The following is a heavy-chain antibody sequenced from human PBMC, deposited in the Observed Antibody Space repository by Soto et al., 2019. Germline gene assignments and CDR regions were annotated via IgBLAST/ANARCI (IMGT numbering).Heavy chain of an antibody. CDR1: GDSVSSNSAT. CDR3: ARVYDFWSGPEGFDY. Sequence: QVQLQQSGPGLVKPSQTLSLTCAISGDSVSSNSATWNWIRQSPSRGLEWPGRTYYRSKWYDDYAVSVKSRITIHPDTSRNQFSLHLNSVTPEDTAVYYCARVYDFWSGPEGFDYWGQGTLVTVSS. J-gene: IGHJ4*02. D-gene: IGHD3-3*01. V-gene: IGHV6-1*01. CDR2: TYYRSKWYD.